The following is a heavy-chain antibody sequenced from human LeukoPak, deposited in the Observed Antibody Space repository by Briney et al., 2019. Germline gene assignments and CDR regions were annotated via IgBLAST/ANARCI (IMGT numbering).Heavy chain of an antibody. CDR1: GFTFSDYY. J-gene: IGHJ4*02. D-gene: IGHD3-10*01. CDR2: IRQDGGDN. V-gene: IGHV3-7*01. CDR3: TKWSTSGSYYTE. Sequence: GGSLRLSCAASGFTFSDYYMTWIRQAPGKGLEWVANIRQDGGDNHYVDSVKGRFTISRDNARNSLSLQMNSLRAEDTAVYYCTKWSTSGSYYTEWGQGTLVIVSS.